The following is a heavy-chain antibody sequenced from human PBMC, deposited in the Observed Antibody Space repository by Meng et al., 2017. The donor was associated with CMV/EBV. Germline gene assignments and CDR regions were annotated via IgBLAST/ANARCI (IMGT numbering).Heavy chain of an antibody. CDR3: MGYCSGGSCYFYGMDV. CDR1: GFTFSSYG. Sequence: GESLKISCAASGFTFSSYGMLWVRPAPDKGLEWVAFIRYDGSNKYYADSVKGRFTISRDNSKNTLYLQMNSLRAEDTAVYYCMGYCSGGSCYFYGMDVWGQGTTVTVSS. J-gene: IGHJ6*02. V-gene: IGHV3-30*02. D-gene: IGHD2-15*01. CDR2: IRYDGSNK.